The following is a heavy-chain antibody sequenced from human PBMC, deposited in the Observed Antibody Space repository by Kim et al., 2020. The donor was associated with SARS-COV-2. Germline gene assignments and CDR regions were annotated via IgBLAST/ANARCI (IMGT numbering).Heavy chain of an antibody. CDR2: INHSGST. D-gene: IGHD3-10*01. V-gene: IGHV4-34*01. CDR1: GGSFSGYY. J-gene: IGHJ4*02. Sequence: SETLSLTCAVYGGSFSGYYWSWIRQPPGKGLEWIGEINHSGSTNYNPSPKSRVTISVETSKNQFSLKLSSVTAADTAVYYCASSPWGSGSYYPFDYWGQGTRVTVSS. CDR3: ASSPWGSGSYYPFDY.